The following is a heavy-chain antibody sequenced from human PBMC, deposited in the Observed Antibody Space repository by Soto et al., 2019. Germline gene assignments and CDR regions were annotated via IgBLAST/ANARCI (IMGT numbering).Heavy chain of an antibody. V-gene: IGHV1-18*01. CDR2: ISAYNGNT. D-gene: IGHD3-16*01. CDR3: ARGGTPIDY. J-gene: IGHJ4*02. Sequence: QVQLVQSGAEVKKPGASVKVSCKASGYTFTNFGISWVRQAPGQGLEWMGWISAYNGNTNYAQNFQGRVTMTTDTSTSTASMELRSLSSADTAVYSYARGGTPIDYWGQGTLVTVSS. CDR1: GYTFTNFG.